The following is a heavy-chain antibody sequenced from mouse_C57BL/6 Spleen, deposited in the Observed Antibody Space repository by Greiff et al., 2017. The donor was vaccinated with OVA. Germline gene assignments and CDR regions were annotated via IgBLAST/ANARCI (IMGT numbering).Heavy chain of an antibody. Sequence: QVQLQQPGAELVKPGASVKMSCKASGYTFTSYWITWVKQRPGQGLEWIGDIYPGSGSTNYNEKFKSKATLTVDTSSSTAYMQLSSLTSEDSAVYYCARKGYYDYDWFAYWGQGTLVTVSA. D-gene: IGHD2-4*01. CDR2: IYPGSGST. CDR3: ARKGYYDYDWFAY. CDR1: GYTFTSYW. V-gene: IGHV1-55*01. J-gene: IGHJ3*01.